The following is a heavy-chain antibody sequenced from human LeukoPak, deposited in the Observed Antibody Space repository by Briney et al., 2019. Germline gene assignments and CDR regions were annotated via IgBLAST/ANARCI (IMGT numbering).Heavy chain of an antibody. CDR3: ARGDYYGSGNNWFDP. Sequence: ASVKVSCKASGYTFTGYYMHWVRQAPGQGLEWMGWINPNSGGTNYAQKFQGWVTMTRDTSISTAYMELSRLRSDDTAVYYCARGDYYGSGNNWFDPWGQGTLATVSS. V-gene: IGHV1-2*04. D-gene: IGHD3-10*01. CDR2: INPNSGGT. CDR1: GYTFTGYY. J-gene: IGHJ5*02.